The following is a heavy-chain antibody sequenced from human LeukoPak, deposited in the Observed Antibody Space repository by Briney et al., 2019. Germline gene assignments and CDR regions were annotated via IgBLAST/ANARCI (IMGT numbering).Heavy chain of an antibody. Sequence: GGSLRLSCAASGFTFSSYEMNWVRQAPGKGLEWVSYISSSGSTIYYADSVKGRFTISRDNAMNSLYLQMNSLRAEDTAVYYCARDGWGGYPDYWGQGTLVTVSS. CDR1: GFTFSSYE. CDR3: ARDGWGGYPDY. J-gene: IGHJ4*02. CDR2: ISSSGSTI. V-gene: IGHV3-48*03. D-gene: IGHD6-19*01.